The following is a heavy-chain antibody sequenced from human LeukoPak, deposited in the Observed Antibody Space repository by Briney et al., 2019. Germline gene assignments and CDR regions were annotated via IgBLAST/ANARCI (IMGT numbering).Heavy chain of an antibody. J-gene: IGHJ6*02. CDR2: FDPEDGET. V-gene: IGHV1-24*01. CDR3: ATTYPSSTVTTTGPYGMDV. CDR1: GYTLTELS. Sequence: ASVKVSCKVSGYTLTELSMHWVRQAPGKGHEWMGGFDPEDGETIYAQKFQGRVTMTEDTSTDTAYMELSSLRSEDTAVYYCATTYPSSTVTTTGPYGMDVWGQGTTVTVSS. D-gene: IGHD4-17*01.